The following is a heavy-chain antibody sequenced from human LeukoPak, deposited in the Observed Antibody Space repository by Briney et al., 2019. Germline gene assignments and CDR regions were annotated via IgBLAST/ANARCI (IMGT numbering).Heavy chain of an antibody. Sequence: SETLSLTCTVSGGSISSSSYYWGWIRQPPGKGLEWIGSIYYSGSTYYNPSLKSRVTISVDTSKNQFSLKLSSVTAADTAVYYCARDHYSGYDWGALDYWGQGTLVTVSS. V-gene: IGHV4-39*07. CDR1: GGSISSSSYY. D-gene: IGHD5-12*01. J-gene: IGHJ4*02. CDR3: ARDHYSGYDWGALDY. CDR2: IYYSGST.